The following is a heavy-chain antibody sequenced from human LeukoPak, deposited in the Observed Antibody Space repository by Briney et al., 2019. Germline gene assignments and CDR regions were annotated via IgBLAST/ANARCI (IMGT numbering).Heavy chain of an antibody. CDR1: GFTFSSYA. Sequence: GGSLRLSCAASGFTFSSYAMSWVRQAPGKGLEWVSTTSGSGGNTYYADSVKGRFTISRDNSKNTLYLQMNSLRGEDTAVYYCARDQKRTTLVTVYYYYGMDVWGQGTTVTVSS. J-gene: IGHJ6*02. CDR3: ARDQKRTTLVTVYYYYGMDV. D-gene: IGHD4-23*01. CDR2: TSGSGGNT. V-gene: IGHV3-23*01.